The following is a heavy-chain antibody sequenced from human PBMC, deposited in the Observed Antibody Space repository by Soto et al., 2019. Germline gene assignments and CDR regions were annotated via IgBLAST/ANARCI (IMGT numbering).Heavy chain of an antibody. Sequence: GGSLRLSCAASGFTFTSYWMHWVRQVPGKGLEWVSHISISSSNITYADSVKGRFTISRDNAKNSLYLQMNSLRDEDTAVYYCARDLPSSGGPYYGMDVWGQGTPVTVSS. J-gene: IGHJ6*02. D-gene: IGHD2-15*01. CDR1: GFTFTSYW. V-gene: IGHV3-48*02. CDR3: ARDLPSSGGPYYGMDV. CDR2: ISISSSNI.